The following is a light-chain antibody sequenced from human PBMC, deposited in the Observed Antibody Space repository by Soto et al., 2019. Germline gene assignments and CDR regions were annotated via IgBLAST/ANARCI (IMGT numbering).Light chain of an antibody. CDR3: KQRSNWPRT. V-gene: IGKV3-11*01. Sequence: PGERATLSCRASQSVSRYLAWYQQKPGQATRLVIYDASNRATGIPARFSGSGSGTDFTLTISSLEPEDFAVYYCKQRSNWPRTFGQGTKVEIK. CDR2: DAS. CDR1: QSVSRY. J-gene: IGKJ1*01.